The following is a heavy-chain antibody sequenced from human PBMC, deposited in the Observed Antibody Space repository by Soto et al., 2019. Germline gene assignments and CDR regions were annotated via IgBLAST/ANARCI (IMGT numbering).Heavy chain of an antibody. V-gene: IGHV1-18*01. CDR3: ARVSWWWPDHPPAWFDL. CDR1: GYTFTSYG. D-gene: IGHD2-21*01. CDR2: ISAYNGNT. J-gene: IGHJ5*02. Sequence: DSVRVSCKASGYTFTSYGISWVRQAPGQGLEWMGWISAYNGNTNYAQKLQGRVTMTTDTSTSTAYMELRSLRSDDTAVYYCARVSWWWPDHPPAWFDLWGQGTLVTVSS.